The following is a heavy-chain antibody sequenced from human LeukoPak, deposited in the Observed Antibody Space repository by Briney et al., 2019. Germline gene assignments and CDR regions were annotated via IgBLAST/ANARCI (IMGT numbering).Heavy chain of an antibody. Sequence: GASVKVSCKASGYTFTAYFFHWVRQAPGQGLEWLGIINPSGGSTSYAQKFQGRVTMARDMSTSTVYMELSSLRVEDTAVYYCAKVHLRIEIYAFDVWGQGTMVTVSS. J-gene: IGHJ3*01. CDR2: INPSGGST. V-gene: IGHV1-46*01. D-gene: IGHD1-26*01. CDR3: AKVHLRIEIYAFDV. CDR1: GYTFTAYF.